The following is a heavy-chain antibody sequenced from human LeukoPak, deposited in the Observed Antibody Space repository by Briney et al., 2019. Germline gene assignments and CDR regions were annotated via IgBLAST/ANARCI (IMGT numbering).Heavy chain of an antibody. J-gene: IGHJ5*02. CDR2: INPNSGGT. Sequence: ASVKVSCKASGYTFTGYYMHWVRQAPGQGLEWMGWINPNSGGTNYAQKFQGRVTMTRDTSISTAYMELSRLRSDDTAVYYCARDAQSGSYFDSWFDPWGQGTLVIVSS. D-gene: IGHD1-26*01. CDR3: ARDAQSGSYFDSWFDP. CDR1: GYTFTGYY. V-gene: IGHV1-2*02.